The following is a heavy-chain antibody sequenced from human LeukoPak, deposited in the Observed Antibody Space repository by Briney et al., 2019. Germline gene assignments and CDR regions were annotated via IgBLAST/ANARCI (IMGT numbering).Heavy chain of an antibody. CDR2: INAGNGNT. CDR1: GYTFAKYA. V-gene: IGHV1-3*01. J-gene: IGHJ6*02. D-gene: IGHD2-2*01. CDR3: ARSILVVPVASHYNYGVDV. Sequence: ASVKVSCKASGYTFAKYAIHWVRQAPGQRLEWMGWINAGNGNTRYSQKFQGGVTITRDTSASTAHMELSSLRSEDTAVYYCARSILVVPVASHYNYGVDVWGQGTTVTVSS.